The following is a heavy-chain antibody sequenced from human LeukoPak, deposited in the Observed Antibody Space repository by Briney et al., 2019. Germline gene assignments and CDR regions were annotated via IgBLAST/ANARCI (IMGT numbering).Heavy chain of an antibody. CDR2: IYWDDDK. CDR1: GFSLSTGGVG. V-gene: IGHV2-5*02. D-gene: IGHD5-12*01. Sequence: SGPTLVNPTQTLTLPCTFSGFSLSTGGVGVGWIRQPPGKALEWLALIYWDDDKRYSPSLKSRLTITKDTSKNQVVLTMTNMDPVDTATYYCAHGRYGGYEMAYYFDYWGQGTLVAVSS. CDR3: AHGRYGGYEMAYYFDY. J-gene: IGHJ4*02.